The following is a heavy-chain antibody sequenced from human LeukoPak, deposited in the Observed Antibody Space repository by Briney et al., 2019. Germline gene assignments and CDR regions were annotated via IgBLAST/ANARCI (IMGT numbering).Heavy chain of an antibody. D-gene: IGHD2-8*01. CDR2: IIPNSGGT. Sequence: ASVKVSCKASGYTFTSYGISWVRQAPGQGLEWMGWIIPNSGGTDYAQSFHGRVTMTRDTSISTVYMELSRLRSDDTAVYYCVRDGIMVYAMVDFWGQGTLVTVSS. CDR3: VRDGIMVYAMVDF. V-gene: IGHV1-2*02. J-gene: IGHJ4*02. CDR1: GYTFTSYG.